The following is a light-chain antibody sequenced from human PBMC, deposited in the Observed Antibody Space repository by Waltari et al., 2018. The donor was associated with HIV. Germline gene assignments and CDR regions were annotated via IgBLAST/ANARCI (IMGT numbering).Light chain of an antibody. CDR1: SSDVGSYNL. Sequence: QSALTQPASVSGSPGQSLPISCTGTSSDVGSYNLVSWYQHHPGKAPKLMIYEVTKRPSGISDRFSGSKSGNTASLTISGLQAEDEADYYCCSYARSSTFYVFGTGTKVTVL. V-gene: IGLV2-23*02. CDR3: CSYARSSTFYV. CDR2: EVT. J-gene: IGLJ1*01.